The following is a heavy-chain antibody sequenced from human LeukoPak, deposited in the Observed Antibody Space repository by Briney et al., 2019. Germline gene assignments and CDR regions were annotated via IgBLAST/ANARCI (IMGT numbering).Heavy chain of an antibody. D-gene: IGHD3-10*01. CDR2: INPSGGST. Sequence: ASVKVSCKASGYTFTSYYMHWVRQAPGQGLEWMGIINPSGGSTGYAQKFLGRVAMTRDTSTSTVYMELSSLRSEDTAVYYCARGFRITMVRERGNWFDPWGQGTLVTVSS. V-gene: IGHV1-46*01. CDR3: ARGFRITMVRERGNWFDP. J-gene: IGHJ5*02. CDR1: GYTFTSYY.